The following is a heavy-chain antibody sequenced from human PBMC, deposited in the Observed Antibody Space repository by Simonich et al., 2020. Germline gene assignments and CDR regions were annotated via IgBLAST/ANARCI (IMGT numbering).Heavy chain of an antibody. J-gene: IGHJ3*02. CDR2: INPNSGGT. CDR3: ARVSGGTAMVTSTFDI. D-gene: IGHD5-18*01. V-gene: IGHV1-2*02. CDR1: GYTFTGYY. Sequence: QVQLVQSGAEVKKPGASVKVSCKASGYTFTGYYMHWVRQAPGQGLVGMGWINPNSGGTNYEQKFQGRVTMTRDTAISTAYMELSRLRSDDTAVYYCARVSGGTAMVTSTFDIWGQGTMVTVSS.